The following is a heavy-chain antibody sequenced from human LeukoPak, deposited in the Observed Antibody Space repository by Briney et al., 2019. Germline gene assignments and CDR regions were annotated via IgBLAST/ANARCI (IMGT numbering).Heavy chain of an antibody. CDR3: ARGGPRSHFDY. D-gene: IGHD3-16*01. CDR2: IYSGGSA. J-gene: IGHJ4*02. Sequence: GGSLRLSCAASGFTVSSYYMSWVRQAPGMGLEWVSVIYSGGSADYADSVQGRFTISRDNSKNTLYLQMNSLRDGDTAVYYCARGGPRSHFDYWGQGTLVTVSS. CDR1: GFTVSSYY. V-gene: IGHV3-53*01.